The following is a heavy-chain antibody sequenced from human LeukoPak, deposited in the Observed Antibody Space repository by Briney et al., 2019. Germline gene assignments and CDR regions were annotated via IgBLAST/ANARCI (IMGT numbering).Heavy chain of an antibody. J-gene: IGHJ4*02. CDR3: AKDPPLTATYLWVD. V-gene: IGHV3-23*01. CDR1: GFIFSNYA. Sequence: PGGSLRLSCAASGFIFSNYAMGWVRQAPGEGLEWVSGISGSGDSSYYADSVKGRFTISRDNSKNTLYLQMNSLRAEDTAVYYCAKDPPLTATYLWVDWGQGTLVTVSS. CDR2: ISGSGDSS. D-gene: IGHD2-21*02.